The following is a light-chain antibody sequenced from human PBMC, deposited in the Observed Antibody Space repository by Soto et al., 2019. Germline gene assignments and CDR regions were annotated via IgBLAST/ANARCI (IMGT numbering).Light chain of an antibody. CDR3: QQYNSYSLYT. Sequence: DIQMTQSPSTLSASVGDRVTITCRASQSISTWLAWFQQKPGKAPKLLISKASNLESGVPSRFSGSGSGTEITLTISSLQPDDFATYYCQQYNSYSLYTFGQGTKLEIK. V-gene: IGKV1-5*03. CDR1: QSISTW. CDR2: KAS. J-gene: IGKJ2*01.